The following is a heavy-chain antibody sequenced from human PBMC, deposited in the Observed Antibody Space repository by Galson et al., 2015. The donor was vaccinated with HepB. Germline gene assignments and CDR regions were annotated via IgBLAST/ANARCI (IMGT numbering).Heavy chain of an antibody. CDR3: AKHDPPYESILLGDAFDV. D-gene: IGHD3-10*01. Sequence: QSGAEVKMPGESLKISCKGSGYSFSNFWIGWARQMPGKGLEWVGIIYPGDSDTRYSPSLQCHVTMSADKSINTAYLQWSSLKASDTAIYYCAKHDPPYESILLGDAFDVWGQGTLVTVSS. J-gene: IGHJ3*01. CDR2: IYPGDSDT. V-gene: IGHV5-51*01. CDR1: GYSFSNFW.